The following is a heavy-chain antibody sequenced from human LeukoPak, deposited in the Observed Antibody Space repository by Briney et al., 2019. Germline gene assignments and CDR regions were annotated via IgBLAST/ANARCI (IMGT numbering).Heavy chain of an antibody. CDR2: INPNSGGT. CDR1: GYTFTGYY. Sequence: ASVKVSCKASGYTFTGYYMHWVRQAPGQGLEWMGWINPNSGGTNYAQKFQGRVTMTRDTSISTAYMELSRLRSDDTAVYYCARDHPNTYGGFENFDYWGQGTLVTVSS. J-gene: IGHJ4*02. CDR3: ARDHPNTYGGFENFDY. D-gene: IGHD4-23*01. V-gene: IGHV1-2*02.